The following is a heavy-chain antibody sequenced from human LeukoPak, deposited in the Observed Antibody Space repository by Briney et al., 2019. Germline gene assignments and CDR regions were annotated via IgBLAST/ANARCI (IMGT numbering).Heavy chain of an antibody. Sequence: GGSLRLSCVASRFTFSNYAMNWVRQAPGKGLEWVSAISGSGGRTYYADSVKGRFTISRDNSKNTLYLQMNSLRAEDTAVYYCAKDPFGIKTHYFDYWGQGTLVTVSS. CDR3: AKDPFGIKTHYFDY. CDR1: RFTFSNYA. CDR2: ISGSGGRT. J-gene: IGHJ4*02. V-gene: IGHV3-23*01. D-gene: IGHD3-10*01.